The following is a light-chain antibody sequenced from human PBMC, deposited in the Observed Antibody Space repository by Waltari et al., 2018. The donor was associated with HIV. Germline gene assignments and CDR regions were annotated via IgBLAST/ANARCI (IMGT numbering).Light chain of an antibody. V-gene: IGLV3-21*02. J-gene: IGLJ2*01. Sequence: SYVLTQPPSVSVAPGPTDRITCGGNKLGNKSVPWYQQKPGQAPVLVVYDDSDRHSGIPERFSGSNSGNTATLTISRVEAGDEADYFCQVWDSSGDLVVFGGGTKLTVL. CDR2: DDS. CDR1: KLGNKS. CDR3: QVWDSSGDLVV.